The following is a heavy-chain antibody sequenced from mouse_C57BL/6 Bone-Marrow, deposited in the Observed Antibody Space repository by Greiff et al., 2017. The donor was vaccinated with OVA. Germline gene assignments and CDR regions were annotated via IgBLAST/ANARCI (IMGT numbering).Heavy chain of an antibody. Sequence: EVKLVESGGGLVQSGRSLRLSCATSGFTFSDFYLEWVRQAPGKGLEWIAASRNKANDYTTEYSASVKGRYIVSRDTSQSILYLQMNALRAEDTAIYYCARDNEGFDHWGQGTTLTVSS. CDR2: SRNKANDYTT. V-gene: IGHV7-1*01. CDR1: GFTFSDFY. CDR3: ARDNEGFDH. J-gene: IGHJ2*01.